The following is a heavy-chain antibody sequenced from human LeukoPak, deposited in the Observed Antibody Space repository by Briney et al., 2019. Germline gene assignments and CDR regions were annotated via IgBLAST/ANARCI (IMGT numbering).Heavy chain of an antibody. CDR2: INPSGGST. CDR3: AREGYDSGTYYYY. Sequence: ASVKVSCKASGYTFTSYHMQWVRQAPGQGLEWMGIINPSGGSTSYAQKFQDRVTMTRDTSTSTVYMELSSLKSEDTAVYYRAREGYDSGTYYYYWGQGTLVTVSS. D-gene: IGHD3-10*01. V-gene: IGHV1-46*01. CDR1: GYTFTSYH. J-gene: IGHJ4*02.